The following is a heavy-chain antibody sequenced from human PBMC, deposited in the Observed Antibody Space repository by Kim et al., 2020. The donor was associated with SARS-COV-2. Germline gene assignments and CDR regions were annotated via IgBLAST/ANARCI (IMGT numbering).Heavy chain of an antibody. Sequence: SETLSRTCVISGDSVSSVTSAWNWIRQSPSRGLEWLGRTFFSSTWYYDYADSVKSRITVKPDTVKNQFVLQLTSVTPEDTAVYFCAREGSTRTYFFDYWG. J-gene: IGHJ4*01. CDR3: AREGSTRTYFFDY. D-gene: IGHD1-7*01. V-gene: IGHV6-1*01. CDR1: GDSVSSVTSA. CDR2: TFFSSTWYY.